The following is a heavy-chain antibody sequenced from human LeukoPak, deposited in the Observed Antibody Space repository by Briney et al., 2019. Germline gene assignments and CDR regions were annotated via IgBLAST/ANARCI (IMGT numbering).Heavy chain of an antibody. CDR2: ISSYNGNT. CDR1: GYTFTSYG. J-gene: IGHJ6*03. CDR3: ARKGGLLWFGENYYYYYMDV. D-gene: IGHD3-10*01. V-gene: IGHV1-18*01. Sequence: GASVRVSCKASGYTFTSYGISWVRQAPGQGLEWMGWISSYNGNTNYAQKLQGRVTMTTDTSTSTAYMELRSLRSDDTAVCYCARKGGLLWFGENYYYYYMDVWGKGTTVTVSS.